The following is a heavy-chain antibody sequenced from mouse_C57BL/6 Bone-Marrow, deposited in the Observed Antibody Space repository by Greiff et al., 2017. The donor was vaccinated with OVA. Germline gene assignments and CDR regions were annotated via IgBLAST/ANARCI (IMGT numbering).Heavy chain of an antibody. CDR2: IDPSDSYT. Sequence: QVQLQQSGAELVRPGTSVKLSCKASGYTFTSYWMHWVKQRPGQGLEWIGVIDPSDSYTNYNQKFKGKATLTVDTSSSTAYMQLSSLTSEDSAVYDCERGVFNTTVGGGEGYWGQGTTLTV. CDR1: GYTFTSYW. V-gene: IGHV1-59*01. D-gene: IGHD1-1*01. CDR3: ERGVFNTTVGGGEGY. J-gene: IGHJ2*01.